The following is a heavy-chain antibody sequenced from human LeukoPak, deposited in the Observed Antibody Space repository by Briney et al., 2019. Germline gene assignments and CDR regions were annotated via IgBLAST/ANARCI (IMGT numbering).Heavy chain of an antibody. V-gene: IGHV3-23*01. D-gene: IGHD6-6*01. J-gene: IGHJ4*02. CDR1: GFTFSSYA. CDR2: ISGSGGRT. CDR3: AKDLLVYSTSSGGYFDY. Sequence: GGSLRLSCAASGFTFSSYAMSWVRQASGRGLEWVSSISGSGGRTHYADSVKGRFTISRDNSNNTLYLQMNSLRVEDTAVYYCAKDLLVYSTSSGGYFDYWGQGTLVTVSS.